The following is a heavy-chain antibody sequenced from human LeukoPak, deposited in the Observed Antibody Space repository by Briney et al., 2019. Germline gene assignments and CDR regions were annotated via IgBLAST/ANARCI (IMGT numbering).Heavy chain of an antibody. CDR1: GYSISSGYY. CDR3: AREKRGYSGFDYWFDP. Sequence: SETLSLTCTVSGYSISSGYYWGWIRQPPGKGLEWIGSIYHSGSTYYNPSLKSRVTISVDTSKNQFSLKLSSVTAADTAVYYCAREKRGYSGFDYWFDPWGQGTLVTVSS. CDR2: IYHSGST. D-gene: IGHD5-12*01. J-gene: IGHJ5*02. V-gene: IGHV4-38-2*02.